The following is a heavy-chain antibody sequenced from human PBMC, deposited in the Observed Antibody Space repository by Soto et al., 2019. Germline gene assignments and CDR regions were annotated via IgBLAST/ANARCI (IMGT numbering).Heavy chain of an antibody. Sequence: GGSLRLSCAASGFTFSSYAMSWVRQAPGKGLEWVSAISGSGGSTYYAGSVKGRFTISRDNSKNTLYLQMNSLRAEDTAVYYCAKATYYDFWSGYEVDYWGQGTLVTVSS. J-gene: IGHJ4*02. D-gene: IGHD3-3*01. CDR3: AKATYYDFWSGYEVDY. CDR2: ISGSGGST. CDR1: GFTFSSYA. V-gene: IGHV3-23*01.